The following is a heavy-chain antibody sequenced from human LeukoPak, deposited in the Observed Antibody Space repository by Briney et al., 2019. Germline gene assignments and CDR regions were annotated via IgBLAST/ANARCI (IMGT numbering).Heavy chain of an antibody. CDR1: GFTFRSYA. CDR3: AKGDNSTWTVDY. J-gene: IGHJ4*02. V-gene: IGHV3-23*01. CDR2: ISGSVDTT. D-gene: IGHD6-13*01. Sequence: PGGSLRLSCAASGFTFRSYAMNWVRQAPGNGLEWVSTISGSVDTTYYADSVKGRFTISRDNSKNTLFLQMNSLRAEDTAVYYCAKGDNSTWTVDYWGQGTLVTVSS.